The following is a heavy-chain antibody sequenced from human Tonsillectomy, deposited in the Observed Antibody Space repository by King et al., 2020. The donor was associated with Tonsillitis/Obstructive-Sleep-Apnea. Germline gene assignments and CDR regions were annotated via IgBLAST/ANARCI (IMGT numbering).Heavy chain of an antibody. J-gene: IGHJ6*02. CDR1: GFTFSSAW. V-gene: IGHV3-15*07. CDR2: IKSKTDGGTT. Sequence: VQLVESGGGLVKPGGSLRVSCAASGFTFSSAWMNWVRQAPGKGLEWVGRIKSKTDGGTTDYAAPVKGRFTISRDDSKNRLFLQMNSLKPEDTAVYYCTTVEYYYYGMDVWGQGTTVTVSS. CDR3: TTVEYYYYGMDV.